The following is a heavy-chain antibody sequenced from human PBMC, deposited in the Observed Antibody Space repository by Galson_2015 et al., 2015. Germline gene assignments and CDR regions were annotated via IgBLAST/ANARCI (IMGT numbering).Heavy chain of an antibody. Sequence: SLRLSCAASGFTFSSYAMSWVRQAPGMGLEWVSLITASGGSPYYADSVKRRFTISRDNSKNTLYLQMNSLRAEDTAMYYCAKGVGSDFYYANDYWGQGTLVTVSS. CDR1: GFTFSSYA. J-gene: IGHJ4*02. D-gene: IGHD3-22*01. CDR2: ITASGGSP. CDR3: AKGVGSDFYYANDY. V-gene: IGHV3-23*01.